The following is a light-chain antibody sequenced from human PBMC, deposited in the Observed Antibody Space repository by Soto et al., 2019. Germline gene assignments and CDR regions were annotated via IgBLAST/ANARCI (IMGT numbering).Light chain of an antibody. V-gene: IGKV1-13*02. J-gene: IGKJ4*01. Sequence: AIQLTQSPSSLSASGGDRVTITCRASQGISSALAWYQQKPGKAPKLLIYDASSLESGVPSRFSRSGSGTDFTLIISSLQPEDFATYYCLQFNSYPPTFGGVNKVEIK. CDR2: DAS. CDR1: QGISSA. CDR3: LQFNSYPPT.